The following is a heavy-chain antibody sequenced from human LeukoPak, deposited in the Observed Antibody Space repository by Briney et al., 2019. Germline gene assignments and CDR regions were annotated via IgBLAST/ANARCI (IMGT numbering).Heavy chain of an antibody. CDR3: ARDPGQLLWFGEYYYYYMDV. D-gene: IGHD3-10*01. V-gene: IGHV1-18*01. CDR2: ISAYNGNT. Sequence: SARVSCKASGYTFTSYGISWVRQAPGQGLEWMGWISAYNGNTNYAQNLQGRVTMTTDTSTSTAYMELRSLRSDDTAVYYCARDPGQLLWFGEYYYYYMDVWGKGTTVTVSS. CDR1: GYTFTSYG. J-gene: IGHJ6*03.